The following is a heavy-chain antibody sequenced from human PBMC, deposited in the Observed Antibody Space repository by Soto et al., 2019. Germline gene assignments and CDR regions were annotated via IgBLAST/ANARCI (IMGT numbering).Heavy chain of an antibody. CDR2: IYYSGST. CDR1: GGSISSYY. CDR3: ARERIAELASRGNWFDP. J-gene: IGHJ5*02. V-gene: IGHV4-59*12. Sequence: SETLSLTCTVSGGSISSYYWSWIRQPPGKGLEWIGYIYYSGSTNYNPSLKSRVTISVDTSKNQFSLKLSSVTAADTAVYYCARERIAELASRGNWFDPLGQGTLVTVSS. D-gene: IGHD6-13*01.